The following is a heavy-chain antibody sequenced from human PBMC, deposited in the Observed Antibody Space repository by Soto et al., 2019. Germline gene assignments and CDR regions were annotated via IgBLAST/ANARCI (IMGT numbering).Heavy chain of an antibody. CDR2: IYYSGTA. D-gene: IGHD1-26*01. CDR3: ARSLPGGTVFYMDI. V-gene: IGHV4-31*03. Sequence: QLQLRESGPGLVQHAQTLSLTCTVAGGSITGGFFYWTWVRQHPGKGLEWVGHIYYSGTAYYNPSLKSRVALSVDPSQNRFSLKLSSVTAADTAIYFCARSLPGGTVFYMDIWGEGTSVTVSS. CDR1: GGSITGGFFY. J-gene: IGHJ6*03.